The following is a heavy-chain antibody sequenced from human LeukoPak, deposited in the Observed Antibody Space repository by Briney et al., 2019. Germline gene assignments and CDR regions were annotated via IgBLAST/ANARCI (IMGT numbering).Heavy chain of an antibody. J-gene: IGHJ4*02. Sequence: RASVTVSCKASGYTFTSYAMHWVRQAPGQRLEWMGWINAGNGNTKYSQKFQGRVTITRDTSASTAYMELSSLRSEDTAVYYCARAVAGMNLLDYWGQGTLVTVSS. CDR3: ARAVAGMNLLDY. D-gene: IGHD6-19*01. CDR1: GYTFTSYA. V-gene: IGHV1-3*01. CDR2: INAGNGNT.